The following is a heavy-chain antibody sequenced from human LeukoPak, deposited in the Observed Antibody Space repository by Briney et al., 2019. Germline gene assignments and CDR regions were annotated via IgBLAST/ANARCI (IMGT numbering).Heavy chain of an antibody. CDR2: IYSGGNT. Sequence: GGSLRLSCAASGFTVSSNYMSWVRQAPGKGMEWVSVIYSGGNTYYADSVKGRFTISRDNSKNTLYLQMNSLRAEDTAVYYCARAVSSGYDPFDNWGQGTLVTVSS. J-gene: IGHJ4*02. CDR3: ARAVSSGYDPFDN. CDR1: GFTVSSNY. D-gene: IGHD3-22*01. V-gene: IGHV3-53*01.